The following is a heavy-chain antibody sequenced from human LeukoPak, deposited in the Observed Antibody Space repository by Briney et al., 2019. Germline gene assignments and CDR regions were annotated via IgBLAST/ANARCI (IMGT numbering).Heavy chain of an antibody. V-gene: IGHV3-23*01. J-gene: IGHJ4*02. D-gene: IGHD3-22*01. CDR3: AKRGVVIRVILVGFHKEAYYFDS. CDR2: ISDSGGRT. CDR1: GITLSNYG. Sequence: PGGSLRLSCTVSGITLSNYGVSWVRQAPGKGLEWVAGISDSGGRTNYADSVKGRVTISRDNPKNTIYLQMNSLRAEDTAVYFCAKRGVVIRVILVGFHKEAYYFDSWGQGALVTVSS.